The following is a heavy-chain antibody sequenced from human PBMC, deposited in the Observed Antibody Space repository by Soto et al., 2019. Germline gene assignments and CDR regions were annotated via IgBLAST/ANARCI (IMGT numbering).Heavy chain of an antibody. CDR3: ARVDISSRPYDSSSGQPDY. CDR2: IYYSVST. J-gene: IGHJ4*02. Sequence: TRSLPCTVSGGLMRPGAYYWSRIRQHPGKSLERIGYIYYSVSTYYNTSLKSRVTISVDTSKNQFSLKLSSVTAADTAVYYCARVDISSRPYDSSSGQPDYWTQGSSVPVSS. CDR1: GGLMRPGAYY. D-gene: IGHD6-13*01. V-gene: IGHV4-31*03.